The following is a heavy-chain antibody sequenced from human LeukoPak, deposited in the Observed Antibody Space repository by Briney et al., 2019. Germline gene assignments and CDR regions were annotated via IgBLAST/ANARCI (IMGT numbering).Heavy chain of an antibody. V-gene: IGHV4-39*01. CDR1: GGSISSSSYY. J-gene: IGHJ4*02. D-gene: IGHD1-26*01. CDR2: IYYSGST. CDR3: ARHFTARTTRIVEATQDY. Sequence: PSETLSLTCTVSGGSISSSSYYWGWIRQPPGKGLEWIGSIYYSGSTYYNPSLKSRVTISVDTSKNQFSLKLSSVTAADTAVYYCARHFTARTTRIVEATQDYWGQGTLVTVSS.